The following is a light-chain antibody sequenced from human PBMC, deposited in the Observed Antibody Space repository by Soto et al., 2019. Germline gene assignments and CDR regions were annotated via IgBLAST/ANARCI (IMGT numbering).Light chain of an antibody. CDR3: SSYTSSSTLV. CDR2: DVS. CDR1: SSDVGAYNY. Sequence: QSALTQPASVSGSPGQSITISCTGTSSDVGAYNYVSWYQQHPGKAPKLMIYDVSDRPSGVSNRFSGSKSGNTASLTISGLQAEDEADYYCSSYTSSSTLVFGGGTKLTVL. J-gene: IGLJ3*02. V-gene: IGLV2-14*01.